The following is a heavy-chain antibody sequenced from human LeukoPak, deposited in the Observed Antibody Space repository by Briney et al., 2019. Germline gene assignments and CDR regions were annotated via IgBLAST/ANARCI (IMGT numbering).Heavy chain of an antibody. Sequence: ASVKVSCKASGYTFTSYGISWVRQAPGQGLEWMGWISAYNGNTNYAQKLQGRVTMTTDASTSTAYMELRSLRSDDTAVYYCARVETGSSGSYFDYWGQGTVVPVSS. J-gene: IGHJ4*02. CDR2: ISAYNGNT. CDR1: GYTFTSYG. D-gene: IGHD6-6*01. V-gene: IGHV1-18*01. CDR3: ARVETGSSGSYFDY.